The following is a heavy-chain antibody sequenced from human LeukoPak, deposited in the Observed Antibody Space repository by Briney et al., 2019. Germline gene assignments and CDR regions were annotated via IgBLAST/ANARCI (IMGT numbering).Heavy chain of an antibody. D-gene: IGHD4-17*01. CDR2: ISSSGSTI. J-gene: IGHJ4*02. CDR1: GFTLSDYY. CDR3: ARLRDDYGDYAYFDY. Sequence: PGGSLRLSCAASGFTLSDYYMSWIRQAPGKGLEWVSYISSSGSTIYYADSVKGRFTISRDNAKNSLYLQMNSLRAEDTAVYYCARLRDDYGDYAYFDYWGQGTLVTVSS. V-gene: IGHV3-11*01.